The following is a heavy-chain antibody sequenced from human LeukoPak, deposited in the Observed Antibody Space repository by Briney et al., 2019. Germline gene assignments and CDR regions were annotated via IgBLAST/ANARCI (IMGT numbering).Heavy chain of an antibody. CDR2: ITRSGTTI. J-gene: IGHJ3*02. V-gene: IGHV3-48*03. Sequence: GGSLRLSCAASGFTFSTHEMNGGRQAPGKGLEWGSYITRSGTTIYYADSVKGRFTISRDNAKNSLYLQMNSLRDEDTAVYYCARGGNIGYDYNAFDIWGRGAMVTVSS. D-gene: IGHD3-22*01. CDR1: GFTFSTHE. CDR3: ARGGNIGYDYNAFDI.